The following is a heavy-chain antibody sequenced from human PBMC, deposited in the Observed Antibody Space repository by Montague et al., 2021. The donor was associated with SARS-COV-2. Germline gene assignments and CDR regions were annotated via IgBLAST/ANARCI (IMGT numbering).Heavy chain of an antibody. CDR1: GFSLSTSGMC. Sequence: PALGKPTQTLTLTCTFSGFSLSTSGMCVSWIRQPPGEALEWLTLIDWDDDKYYSTSLKTRLTISKDTSKNQVVLTMTNMDPVDTATYYCARSYGTTVVTRAFDYWGQGTLVTVSS. CDR3: ARSYGTTVVTRAFDY. D-gene: IGHD4-23*01. V-gene: IGHV2-70*01. CDR2: IDWDDDK. J-gene: IGHJ4*02.